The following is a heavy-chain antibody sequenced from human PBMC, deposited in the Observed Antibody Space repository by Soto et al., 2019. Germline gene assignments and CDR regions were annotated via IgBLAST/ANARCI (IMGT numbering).Heavy chain of an antibody. D-gene: IGHD3-22*01. CDR2: IDPSDSYT. V-gene: IGHV5-10-1*01. CDR1: GYSFTNYW. J-gene: IGHJ4*02. Sequence: GESLKISCKGSGYSFTNYWISWVRQMPGKGLEWMGRIDPSDSYTNYSPSFQGHVTISADMSISTAYLQWSSLEASDTAMYYCARHDSSGYYYADGFDWGQGTLVTV. CDR3: ARHDSSGYYYADGFD.